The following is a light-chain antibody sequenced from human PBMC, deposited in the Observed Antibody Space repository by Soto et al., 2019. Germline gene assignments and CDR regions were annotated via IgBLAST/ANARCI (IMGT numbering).Light chain of an antibody. CDR1: SSNIGAGYD. J-gene: IGLJ2*01. CDR2: GNN. V-gene: IGLV1-40*01. CDR3: QSYDTSLSGSV. Sequence: QSVLTQPPSVSGAPGQRVTISCTGSSSNIGAGYDLHWYQQFPGTAPKLLIFGNNNRPSGVPDRFSGSKSATSASLAITGLQAEDEADYYCQSYDTSLSGSVFGGGTKVTVL.